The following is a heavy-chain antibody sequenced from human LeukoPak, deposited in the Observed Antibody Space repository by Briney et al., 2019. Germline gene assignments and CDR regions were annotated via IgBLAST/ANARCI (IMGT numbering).Heavy chain of an antibody. V-gene: IGHV4-38-2*02. CDR2: IYHSGST. D-gene: IGHD3-3*01. CDR1: GYSISSGYY. Sequence: SETLSLTCTVSGYSISSGYYWGWIRQPPGKGLEWIGSIYHSGSTYYNPSLKSRGTISVDTSKNQFSLKLSSVTAADTAVYYCARAPSITIFGVVHFNWFDPWGQGTLVTVSS. J-gene: IGHJ5*02. CDR3: ARAPSITIFGVVHFNWFDP.